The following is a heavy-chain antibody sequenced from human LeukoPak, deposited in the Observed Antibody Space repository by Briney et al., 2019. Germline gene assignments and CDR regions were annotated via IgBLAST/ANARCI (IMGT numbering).Heavy chain of an antibody. D-gene: IGHD1-26*01. CDR2: ISGSGGSP. CDR1: GFTFSSYG. CDR3: AKTKYSGSYYFDY. Sequence: GGSLRLSCAASGFTFSSYGMHWVRQAPGKGLEWVSAISGSGGSPYYADSVKGRFTISRDNSKNTLYLQMNSLRAEDTAVYYCAKTKYSGSYYFDYWGQGTLVTVSS. J-gene: IGHJ4*02. V-gene: IGHV3-23*01.